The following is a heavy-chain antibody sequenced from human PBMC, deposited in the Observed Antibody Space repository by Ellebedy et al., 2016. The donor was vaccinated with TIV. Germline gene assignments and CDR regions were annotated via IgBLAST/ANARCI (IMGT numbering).Heavy chain of an antibody. D-gene: IGHD3-10*01. CDR2: ISAYNGDT. Sequence: ASVKVSCKASGYIFTTSGISSVRPALGQRLEWMGWISAYNGDTNYAQELRGRVTLTTDTSTSTAYMELRSLRSDDTAVYYCARSLGFGELLRSFNYWGQGTLVTVSS. V-gene: IGHV1-18*04. CDR1: GYIFTTSG. J-gene: IGHJ4*02. CDR3: ARSLGFGELLRSFNY.